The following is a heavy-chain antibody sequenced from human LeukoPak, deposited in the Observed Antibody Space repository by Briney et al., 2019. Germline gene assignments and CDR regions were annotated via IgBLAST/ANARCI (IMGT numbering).Heavy chain of an antibody. CDR1: GFTFSDYY. D-gene: IGHD6-6*01. V-gene: IGHV3-11*01. J-gene: IGHJ4*02. Sequence: PGGSLRLSCAASGFTFSDYYMSWIRQAPGKGLEWVSYISSSGNTIYYADSVKGRFTISRDNAKNSLYLQMNSLRAEDTAVYYCAATSSIAADGFDYWGQGTLVTVSS. CDR3: AATSSIAADGFDY. CDR2: ISSSGNTI.